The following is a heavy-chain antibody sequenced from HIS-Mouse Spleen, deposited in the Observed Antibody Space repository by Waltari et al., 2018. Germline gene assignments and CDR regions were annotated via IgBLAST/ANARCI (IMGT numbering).Heavy chain of an antibody. CDR2: IDWDEDK. V-gene: IGHV2-70*15. J-gene: IGHJ4*02. Sequence: QVTLRESGPALVKPTQTLTLTCTFSGFSLSTSGMCVSWIRQPPGKALEWLARIDWDEDKDYSKSLKTRLTISRATSKNQVVLTMTNMDPLDTATYYCARIAEGYTSGWYAFDYWGQGTLVTVSS. CDR1: GFSLSTSGMC. D-gene: IGHD6-19*01. CDR3: ARIAEGYTSGWYAFDY.